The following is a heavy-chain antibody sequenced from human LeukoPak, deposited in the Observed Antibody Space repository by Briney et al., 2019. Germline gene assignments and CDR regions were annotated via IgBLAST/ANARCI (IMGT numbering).Heavy chain of an antibody. CDR3: AKEWKYSSTWYQFYFDY. D-gene: IGHD6-13*01. V-gene: IGHV3-23*01. CDR2: TGGSGDRT. J-gene: IGHJ4*02. Sequence: GGSLRLSCAASGFTFSSYAMSWVRQAPGKGLEWVSATGGSGDRTYYADSVKGRFTISRDNSKNTLYLQLNSLRAEDTAVYYCAKEWKYSSTWYQFYFDYWGQGTLVTVSS. CDR1: GFTFSSYA.